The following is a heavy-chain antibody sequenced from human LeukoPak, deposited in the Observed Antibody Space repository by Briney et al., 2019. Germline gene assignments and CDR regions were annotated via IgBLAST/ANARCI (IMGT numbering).Heavy chain of an antibody. CDR3: ARDGSSGYYYYMDV. D-gene: IGHD6-6*01. CDR1: GFTFSSYA. V-gene: IGHV3-30-3*01. CDR2: ISYDGSNK. J-gene: IGHJ6*03. Sequence: GGSLRLSCAASGFTFSSYAMHWVRQAPGKGLEWVAVISYDGSNKYYADSVKGRFTISRDNSKNTLYLQMNSLRAEDTAVYYCARDGSSGYYYYMDVWGKGTTVTVSS.